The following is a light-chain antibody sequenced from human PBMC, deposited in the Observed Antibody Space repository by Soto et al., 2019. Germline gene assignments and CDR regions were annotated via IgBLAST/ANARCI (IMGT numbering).Light chain of an antibody. CDR3: QQYNNWPPSIT. J-gene: IGKJ5*01. CDR2: GAS. Sequence: EIVMTQSPATLSVSPGERATLSCRASQSFSSNLSWYQQKPCQAPRLLIYGASTRATGIPARFSGSGSGTEFTLTISSLQSEDFAVYYCQQYNNWPPSITFGQGTRLEI. V-gene: IGKV3-15*01. CDR1: QSFSSN.